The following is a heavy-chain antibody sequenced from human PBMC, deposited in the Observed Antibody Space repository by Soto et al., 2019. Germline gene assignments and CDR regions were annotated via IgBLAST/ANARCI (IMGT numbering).Heavy chain of an antibody. CDR3: TRVLLHNSGYYFDY. J-gene: IGHJ4*02. CDR1: GGSISSGGYY. D-gene: IGHD6-19*01. V-gene: IGHV4-31*03. CDR2: IYYSGST. Sequence: QVQLQESGPGLVKPSQTLSLTCTVSGGSISSGGYYWNWIRQHPGKGLEWIGYIYYSGSTYYNPSLKSRVTISVDKSKNQFSLKLSSVTAADTAVYYCTRVLLHNSGYYFDYWGQGTLVTVSS.